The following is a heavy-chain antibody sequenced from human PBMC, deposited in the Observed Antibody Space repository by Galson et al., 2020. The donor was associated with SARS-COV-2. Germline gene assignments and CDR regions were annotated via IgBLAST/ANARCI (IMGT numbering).Heavy chain of an antibody. J-gene: IGHJ6*03. Sequence: QLGESLKISCAASGFTVSSNYMSWVRQAPGKGLEWVSIIYTDRTTYYFDSVKGRLAISRDHSTNTVYLQMNSLRAEDTAVYFCAREKYSPVLGIWNYYYIDVWGKGTTVTISS. D-gene: IGHD3-10*01. CDR3: AREKYSPVLGIWNYYYIDV. V-gene: IGHV3-66*02. CDR1: GFTVSSNY. CDR2: IYTDRTT.